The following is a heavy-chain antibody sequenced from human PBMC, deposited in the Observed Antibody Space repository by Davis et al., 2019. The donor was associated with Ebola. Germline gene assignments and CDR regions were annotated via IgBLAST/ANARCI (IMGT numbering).Heavy chain of an antibody. CDR3: ARQGPVTSDGYSYYAMDV. J-gene: IGHJ6*04. CDR2: IYPDDSET. V-gene: IGHV5-51*01. CDR1: GYSFTSYW. Sequence: GESLKISCKASGYSFTSYWIGWVRQMPGKGLEWMGVIYPDDSETTYSPSFQGQVTISADKSISTAYLQWSGLKASDTAMYYCARQGPVTSDGYSYYAMDVWGTGTTVTVSS. D-gene: IGHD4-11*01.